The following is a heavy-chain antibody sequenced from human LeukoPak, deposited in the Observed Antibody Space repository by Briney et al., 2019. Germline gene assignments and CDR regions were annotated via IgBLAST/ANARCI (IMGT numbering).Heavy chain of an antibody. Sequence: PSETLSLTCTVSGGSISSHYWSWIRQPPGKGLEWIGYIYYSGSTNYNPSLKSRVTISVDTSKNQFSLKLSSVTAADTAVYYCARDDGSGYCTNGVCYKGGFDYWGQGTLVTVSS. V-gene: IGHV4-59*11. CDR2: IYYSGST. D-gene: IGHD2-8*01. CDR3: ARDDGSGYCTNGVCYKGGFDY. J-gene: IGHJ4*02. CDR1: GGSISSHY.